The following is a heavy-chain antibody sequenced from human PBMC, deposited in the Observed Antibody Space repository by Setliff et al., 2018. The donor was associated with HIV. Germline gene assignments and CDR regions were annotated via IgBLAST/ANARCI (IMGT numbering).Heavy chain of an antibody. J-gene: IGHJ6*02. CDR3: SGMGVEVVSYYYGMDV. CDR1: GGTFSSYA. CDR2: IIPIFGTA. V-gene: IGHV1-69*13. Sequence: SVKVSCKASGGTFSSYAISWVRQAPGQGLEWMGGIIPIFGTANYAQKFQGRVTITADESTSTAYMELSSLRSEDTAVYYCSGMGVEVVSYYYGMDVWGQGTTVTVSS. D-gene: IGHD2-2*01.